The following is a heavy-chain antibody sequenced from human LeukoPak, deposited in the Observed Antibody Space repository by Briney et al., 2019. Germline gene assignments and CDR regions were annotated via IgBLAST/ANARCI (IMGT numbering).Heavy chain of an antibody. J-gene: IGHJ6*03. CDR2: INHSGST. Sequence: PSETLSLTCAVSGHSISSGYYWSWIRQPPGKGLEWIGEINHSGSTNYNPSLKSRVTISVDTSKNQFSLKLSSVTAADTAVYYCARGKLWGAYYYYMDVWGKGTTVTVSS. D-gene: IGHD5-18*01. CDR1: GHSISSGYY. CDR3: ARGKLWGAYYYYMDV. V-gene: IGHV4-34*01.